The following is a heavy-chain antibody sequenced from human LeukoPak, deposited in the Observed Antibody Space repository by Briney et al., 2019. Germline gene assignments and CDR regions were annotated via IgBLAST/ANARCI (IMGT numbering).Heavy chain of an antibody. CDR3: ARPGLTRIDAWDY. D-gene: IGHD1-14*01. CDR1: GYTFTSYY. J-gene: IGHJ4*02. CDR2: INPSGGST. V-gene: IGHV1-46*01. Sequence: ASVTVSCMASGYTFTSYYMHWVRQAPGQGLEWMGIINPSGGSTSYAQKFQGRVTMTRDTSTSTVYMELSSLRSEDTAVYYCARPGLTRIDAWDYWGQGTLVTVSS.